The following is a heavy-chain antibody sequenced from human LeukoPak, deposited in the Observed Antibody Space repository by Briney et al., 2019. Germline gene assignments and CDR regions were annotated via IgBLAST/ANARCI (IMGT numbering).Heavy chain of an antibody. CDR3: ARDLGSLRDY. CDR2: ISSSSSTI. D-gene: IGHD7-27*01. V-gene: IGHV3-48*04. J-gene: IGHJ4*02. CDR1: GFTFSSYS. Sequence: QPGGSPRLSCAASGFTFSSYSMNWVRQAPGKGLEWVSYISSSSSTIYYADSVKGRFTISRDNAKNSLYLQMNSLRAEDTAVYYCARDLGSLRDYWGQGTLVTVSS.